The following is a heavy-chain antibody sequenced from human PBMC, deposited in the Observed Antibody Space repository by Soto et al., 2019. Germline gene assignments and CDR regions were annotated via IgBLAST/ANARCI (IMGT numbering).Heavy chain of an antibody. CDR2: ITASGDAT. V-gene: IGHV3-23*01. J-gene: IGHJ4*02. Sequence: GSLRLSCAASGFTFSSYAMTWVRQAPGKGLECVSVITASGDATAYAGSVKGRFTMSRDNSKNTLFLQMNSLRVEDTAVYYCGKGTLRWCSGATWYPFGFWGQGTLVNVSS. CDR1: GFTFSSYA. CDR3: GKGTLRWCSGATWYPFGF. D-gene: IGHD2-15*01.